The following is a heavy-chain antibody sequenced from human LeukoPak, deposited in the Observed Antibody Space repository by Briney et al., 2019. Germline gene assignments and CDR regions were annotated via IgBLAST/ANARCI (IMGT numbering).Heavy chain of an antibody. CDR1: GYTFTSYY. Sequence: ASVKVSCKASGYTFTSYYMHWVRQAPGQGLEWMGIINPSGGSTSYAQKFQGRVTMTRDMSTSTVYLELSSLRSEDTAVYYCARETVTTNAFDIWGQGTMVTVSS. V-gene: IGHV1-46*01. CDR2: INPSGGST. J-gene: IGHJ3*02. D-gene: IGHD4-17*01. CDR3: ARETVTTNAFDI.